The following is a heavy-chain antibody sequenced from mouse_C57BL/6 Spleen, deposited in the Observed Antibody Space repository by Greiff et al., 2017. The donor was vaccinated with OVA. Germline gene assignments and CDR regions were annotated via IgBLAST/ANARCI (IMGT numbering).Heavy chain of an antibody. J-gene: IGHJ1*03. D-gene: IGHD1-1*01. Sequence: EVQLVESGGGLVKPGGSLKLSCAASGFTFSDYGMHWVRQAPEKGLEWVAYISSGSSTIYYADTVKGRFTISRDNAKNTLFLQMTSLRSEDTAMYYCARSPFYYGSSLSYWYFDVWGTGTTVTVSS. CDR2: ISSGSSTI. CDR1: GFTFSDYG. V-gene: IGHV5-17*01. CDR3: ARSPFYYGSSLSYWYFDV.